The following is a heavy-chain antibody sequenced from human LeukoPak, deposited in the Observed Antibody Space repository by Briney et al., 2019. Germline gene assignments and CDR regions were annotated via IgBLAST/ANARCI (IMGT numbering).Heavy chain of an antibody. J-gene: IGHJ6*02. D-gene: IGHD2/OR15-2a*01. Sequence: SETLSHTCTVSGGSISYYYWTWVRQSPGKGLEWIGYIFYSGSTKYNPSLESRVTISLDTSKNQFSLRLSSVTAADTAVYYCARGQSDPPFYYYYYGMDVWGRGTTVTVSS. CDR1: GGSISYYY. CDR2: IFYSGST. V-gene: IGHV4-59*08. CDR3: ARGQSDPPFYYYYYGMDV.